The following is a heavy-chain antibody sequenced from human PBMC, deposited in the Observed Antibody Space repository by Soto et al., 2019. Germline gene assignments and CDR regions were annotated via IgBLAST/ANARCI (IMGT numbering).Heavy chain of an antibody. CDR2: IYYSGST. CDR1: GGSISSYY. CDR3: PGLGHFALHYYFAY. Sequence: QVQLQESGPGLVKPSETLSLTCTVSGGSISSYYWSWIRQPPGKGLEWIGYIYYSGSTNYNPSLKSRVTLSVDTSKTQFSLQLSSVTAADTAVYCSPGLGHFALHYYFAYWGQGTLVPVSS. D-gene: IGHD3-3*02. V-gene: IGHV4-59*08. J-gene: IGHJ4*02.